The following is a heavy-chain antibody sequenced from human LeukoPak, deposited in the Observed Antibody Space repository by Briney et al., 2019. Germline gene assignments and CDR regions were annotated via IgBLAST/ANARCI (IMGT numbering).Heavy chain of an antibody. D-gene: IGHD6-13*01. Sequence: HPGTSLRLSCAASGFTFSSYGMQWVRQAPGKGLEWVSAISGSGGSTYYADSVKGRFTISRDNSKNTLYLRMNSLRAEDTAVYYCAKDGAAAGPHRGIDYWGQGTLVTVSS. CDR3: AKDGAAAGPHRGIDY. CDR1: GFTFSSYG. J-gene: IGHJ4*02. V-gene: IGHV3-23*01. CDR2: ISGSGGST.